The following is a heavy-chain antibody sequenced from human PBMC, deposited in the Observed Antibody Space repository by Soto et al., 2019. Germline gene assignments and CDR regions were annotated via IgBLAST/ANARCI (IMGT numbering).Heavy chain of an antibody. V-gene: IGHV3-23*01. CDR1: GFTFSSYA. CDR3: GKRGGVGKGTVKFYALDV. CDR2: ISGSGGST. J-gene: IGHJ6*02. D-gene: IGHD3-3*01. Sequence: PGGSLRLPCAASGFTFSSYAMSWVRQAPGKGLEWVSAISGSGGSTYYADSVKGRFTISRDNSKNTLYLQMNSLRAEETRVCYCGKRGGVGKGTVKFYALDVWGQGTRVTVSS.